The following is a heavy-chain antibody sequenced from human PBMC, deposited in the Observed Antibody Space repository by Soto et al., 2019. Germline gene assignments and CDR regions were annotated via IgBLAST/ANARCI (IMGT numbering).Heavy chain of an antibody. CDR2: IYYSGST. CDR3: ARGPRITIFGVVIYYYYYGMDV. V-gene: IGHV4-30-4*01. D-gene: IGHD3-3*01. Sequence: QVQLQESGPGLVKPSQTLSLTCTVSGGSISSGDYYWSWIRQPPGKGLEWIGYIYYSGSTYYNPSLKSRVTISVDTSKNQFSLKLSFVTAADTAVYYCARGPRITIFGVVIYYYYYGMDVWGQGTTVTVSS. CDR1: GGSISSGDYY. J-gene: IGHJ6*02.